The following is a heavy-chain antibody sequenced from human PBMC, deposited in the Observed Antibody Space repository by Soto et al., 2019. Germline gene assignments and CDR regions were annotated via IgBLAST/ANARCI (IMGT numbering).Heavy chain of an antibody. V-gene: IGHV4-59*01. CDR3: ARDKVELGSGSYYWKNYSYYDMDV. J-gene: IGHJ6*03. CDR1: GGSISIYY. Sequence: SETMSLTCTVSGGSISIYYWSWIRQPPGKGLEWIGYIYYSGSTNYNPSLKSRVTISVDTSKNQFSLKLSSVTAADTAVYYCARDKVELGSGSYYWKNYSYYDMDVWGKGTTVTVSS. CDR2: IYYSGST. D-gene: IGHD3-10*01.